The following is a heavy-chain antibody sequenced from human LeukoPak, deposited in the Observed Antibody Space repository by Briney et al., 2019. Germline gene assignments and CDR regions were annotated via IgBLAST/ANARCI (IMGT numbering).Heavy chain of an antibody. CDR3: ARDASGVVPAALDV. CDR2: TSSSSSYI. J-gene: IGHJ6*04. Sequence: GGSLRLSCAASGFTFSSYSMNWVRRAPGKGLEWVSSTSSSSSYIYYADSVKGRFTISRDNAKNSLYLQMNSLRAEDTAVYYCARDASGVVPAALDVWGKGATVTVSS. CDR1: GFTFSSYS. V-gene: IGHV3-21*01. D-gene: IGHD2-2*01.